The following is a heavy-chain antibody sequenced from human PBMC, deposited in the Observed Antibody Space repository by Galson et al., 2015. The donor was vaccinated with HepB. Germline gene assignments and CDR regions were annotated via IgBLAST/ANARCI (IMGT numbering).Heavy chain of an antibody. CDR2: INGSSSTR. Sequence: SLRLSCAGSGFIFRHHAMAWIRQAPGKGLEWVSGINGSSSTRSYSDAVKGRFSISRDNSQDTVFLQMDNLRAEDTAGYYCVKEGSWFGGDWFDPWGQGALVTVS. CDR1: GFIFRHHA. J-gene: IGHJ5*02. CDR3: VKEGSWFGGDWFDP. V-gene: IGHV3-23*01. D-gene: IGHD3-16*01.